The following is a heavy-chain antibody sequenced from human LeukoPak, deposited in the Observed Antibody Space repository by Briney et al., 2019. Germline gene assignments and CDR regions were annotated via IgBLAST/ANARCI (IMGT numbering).Heavy chain of an antibody. Sequence: SETLSLTCSVSGGSISSSSYYWGWIRQPPGKGLEWMGNIDYSGATYYNPSLKSRVTMSVDMSENHFSLKLSSVSAADTAVYYCASLLGYYDSSGRYYFAYWGQGTLVTVSS. D-gene: IGHD3-22*01. V-gene: IGHV4-39*02. CDR3: ASLLGYYDSSGRYYFAY. CDR2: IDYSGAT. CDR1: GGSISSSSYY. J-gene: IGHJ4*02.